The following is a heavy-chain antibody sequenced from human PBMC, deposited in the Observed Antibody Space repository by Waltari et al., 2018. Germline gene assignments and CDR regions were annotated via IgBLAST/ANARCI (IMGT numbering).Heavy chain of an antibody. V-gene: IGHV3-30-3*01. CDR3: ATPGPTGSGFDY. Sequence: QVQLVESGGGVVQPGRSLRLSCAASGFTFSSYAMHWVPQAPGKGLEWVAVISYDGSNKYYADSVKGRFTISRDNSKNTLYLQMNSLRAEDTAVYYCATPGPTGSGFDYWGQGTLVTVSS. CDR1: GFTFSSYA. D-gene: IGHD3-10*01. CDR2: ISYDGSNK. J-gene: IGHJ4*02.